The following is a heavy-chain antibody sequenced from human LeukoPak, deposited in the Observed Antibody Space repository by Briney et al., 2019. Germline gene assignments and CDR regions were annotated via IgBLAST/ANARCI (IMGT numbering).Heavy chain of an antibody. V-gene: IGHV4-59*12. Sequence: SETLSLTCTVSGASISSFYWSWIRQPPGKGLEWIGYIYYSGSTNYNPSLKSRVTISVDKPKNHFSLKLSSVTAADTAVYYCARDLSGYRWFDPWGQGTLVTVSS. D-gene: IGHD5-18*01. CDR2: IYYSGST. CDR1: GASISSFY. J-gene: IGHJ5*02. CDR3: ARDLSGYRWFDP.